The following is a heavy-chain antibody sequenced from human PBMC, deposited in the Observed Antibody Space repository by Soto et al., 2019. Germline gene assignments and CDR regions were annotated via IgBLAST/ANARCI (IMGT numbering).Heavy chain of an antibody. J-gene: IGHJ5*02. CDR3: ARKVSRYYDSSGYYYEGQWFDP. Sequence: SETLSLTCAVYGGSFSGYYWNWIRQPPGKGLEWIGEINHSGSTNYNPSLKSRVTISVDTSKNQFSLKLSSVTAADTAVYYCARKVSRYYDSSGYYYEGQWFDPWGQGTLVTVSS. D-gene: IGHD3-22*01. CDR2: INHSGST. CDR1: GGSFSGYY. V-gene: IGHV4-34*01.